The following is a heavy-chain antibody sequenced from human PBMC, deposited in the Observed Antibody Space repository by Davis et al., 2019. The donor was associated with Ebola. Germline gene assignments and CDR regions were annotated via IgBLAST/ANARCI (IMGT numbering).Heavy chain of an antibody. Sequence: QTPSLTRVIFGDSVPSNSDAWNWPRQSQSRGPEWLGRTYYRSKWNFDYAISVKSRITINPDTSKNQFSLNLNSVTAADTAVYYCARGQRGYRFWGRGTLVSVST. CDR1: GDSVPSNSDA. CDR2: TYYRSKWNF. CDR3: ARGQRGYRF. D-gene: IGHD5-18*01. V-gene: IGHV6-1*01. J-gene: IGHJ4*02.